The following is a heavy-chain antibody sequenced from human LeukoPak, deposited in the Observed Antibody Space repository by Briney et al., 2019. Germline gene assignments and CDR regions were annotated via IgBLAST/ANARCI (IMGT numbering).Heavy chain of an antibody. J-gene: IGHJ4*02. Sequence: GESLKTSCKGSGYSFTSYWIGWVRQMPGKGLEWMGIIYPGDSDTRYSPSFQGQVTISADKSISTAYLQWSSLKASDTAMYYCARGHTPYYYDSSGYPDYWGQGTLVTVSS. CDR2: IYPGDSDT. CDR3: ARGHTPYYYDSSGYPDY. D-gene: IGHD3-22*01. CDR1: GYSFTSYW. V-gene: IGHV5-51*01.